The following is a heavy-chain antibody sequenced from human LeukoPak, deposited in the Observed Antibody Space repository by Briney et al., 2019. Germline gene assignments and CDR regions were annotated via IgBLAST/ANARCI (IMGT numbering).Heavy chain of an antibody. CDR3: AREEDPYYYYGMDV. V-gene: IGHV3-53*01. CDR2: IYSGGST. J-gene: IGHJ6*02. CDR1: GFTVSSNY. Sequence: GGSLRLSCAASGFTVSSNYMSWVRQAPGKGLEWVSVIYSGGSTYYADSVKGRFTISRDNAKNSLYLQMNSLRAEDTAVNYCAREEDPYYYYGMDVWGQGTTVTVSS.